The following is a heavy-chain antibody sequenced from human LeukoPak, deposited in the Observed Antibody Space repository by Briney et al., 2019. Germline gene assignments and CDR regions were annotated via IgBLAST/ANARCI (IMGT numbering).Heavy chain of an antibody. Sequence: GGPLRFSCAASGFTFSDYNMNWFRQAPGKGLEGVSYITNGGSTIHHADSVKGRFTISRDNAKKTLYLQMNSLRAEDTAVYYCARSIGLTGGGVDVWGQGTTVTVSS. CDR2: ITNGGSTI. J-gene: IGHJ6*02. D-gene: IGHD3-9*01. CDR3: ARSIGLTGGGVDV. CDR1: GFTFSDYN. V-gene: IGHV3-11*01.